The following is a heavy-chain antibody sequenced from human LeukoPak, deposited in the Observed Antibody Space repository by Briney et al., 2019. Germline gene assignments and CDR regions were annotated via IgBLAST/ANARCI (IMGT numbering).Heavy chain of an antibody. V-gene: IGHV4-38-2*02. CDR1: GYSLTSGYY. J-gene: IGHJ4*02. Sequence: SETLSLTCTVSGYSLTSGYYWGWIRQPPGKGLEWIGSIYHSGSTFYNPSLKSRVTISVDPSKNQFSLKLSSVTAADTAVYYCARDQDYYGSGSYGPDYWGQGTLVTVSS. D-gene: IGHD3-10*01. CDR2: IYHSGST. CDR3: ARDQDYYGSGSYGPDY.